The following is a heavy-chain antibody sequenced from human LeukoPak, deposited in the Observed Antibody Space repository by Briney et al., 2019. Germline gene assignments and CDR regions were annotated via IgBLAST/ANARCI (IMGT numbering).Heavy chain of an antibody. CDR3: AKSANDYGEPPFDY. CDR1: GFTLNRNG. Sequence: GGSLRLSCVASGFTLNRNGMHWVRQAPGKGLEWVAVISYDGSNKYYADSVKGRFTISRDNSKNTLYLQMNSLRAEDTAVYYCAKSANDYGEPPFDYWGQGTLVTVSS. J-gene: IGHJ4*02. V-gene: IGHV3-30*18. D-gene: IGHD4-17*01. CDR2: ISYDGSNK.